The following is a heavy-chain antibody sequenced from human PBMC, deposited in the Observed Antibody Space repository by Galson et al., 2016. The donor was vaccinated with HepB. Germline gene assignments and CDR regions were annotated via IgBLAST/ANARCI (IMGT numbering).Heavy chain of an antibody. CDR3: ARHNNYGDYGRVVFYYYYGMDV. D-gene: IGHD4-17*01. Sequence: ETLSLTCTVSGGSISSCSYYWGWIRQPPGKGLEWIGDIHYSGSTFYYNPSLKSRVTISVDTSKNQFSLKLSSVTAADTAVYYCARHNNYGDYGRVVFYYYYGMDVWGQGTTVTVSS. V-gene: IGHV4-39*01. J-gene: IGHJ6*02. CDR1: GGSISSCSYY. CDR2: IHYSGSTF.